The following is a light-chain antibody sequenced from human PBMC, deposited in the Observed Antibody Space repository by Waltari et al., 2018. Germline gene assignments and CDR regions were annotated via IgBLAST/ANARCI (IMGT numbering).Light chain of an antibody. CDR1: SSDVGGYNY. Sequence: QSALTQPTSVSGSPGQSITLSCTGTSSDVGGYNYVSWYQQHPGKAPKLIIYEVSNQPSGVSDRFAHSQSGNTAALIISGLQAEDEADYYCSTYTSKKSWVFGGGTKVTVL. J-gene: IGLJ3*02. CDR3: STYTSKKSWV. V-gene: IGLV2-14*01. CDR2: EVS.